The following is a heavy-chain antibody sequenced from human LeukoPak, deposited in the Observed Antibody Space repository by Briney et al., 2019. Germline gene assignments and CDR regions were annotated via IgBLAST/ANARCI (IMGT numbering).Heavy chain of an antibody. CDR2: IWYDGSNK. J-gene: IGHJ4*02. CDR3: ARHGYSYGPGLDY. Sequence: GGSLRLSCAASGFTFSSYGMHWVRQAPGKGLEWVAVIWYDGSNKYYADSVKGRFTISRDNSKNTLYLQMNSLRAEDTAVYYCARHGYSYGPGLDYWGQGTLVTVSS. V-gene: IGHV3-33*01. CDR1: GFTFSSYG. D-gene: IGHD5-18*01.